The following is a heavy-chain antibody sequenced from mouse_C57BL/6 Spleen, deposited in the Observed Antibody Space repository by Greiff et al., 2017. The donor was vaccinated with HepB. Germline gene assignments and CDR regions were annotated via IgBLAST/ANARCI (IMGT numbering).Heavy chain of an antibody. CDR1: GYTFTSYW. V-gene: IGHV1-69*01. CDR2: IDPSDSYT. D-gene: IGHD1-1*01. CDR3: AIRAFYYYGSSSWFAY. J-gene: IGHJ3*01. Sequence: QVQLQQPGAELVMPGASVKLSCKASGYTFTSYWMHWVKQRPGQGLEWIGEIDPSDSYTNYNQKFKGKSTLTVDKSSSTAYMQLSSLTSEDSAVYYCAIRAFYYYGSSSWFAYWGQGTLVTVSA.